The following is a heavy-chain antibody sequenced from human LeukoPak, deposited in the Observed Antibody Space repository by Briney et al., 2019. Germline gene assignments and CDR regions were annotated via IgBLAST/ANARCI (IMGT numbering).Heavy chain of an antibody. D-gene: IGHD5-24*01. Sequence: GGSLRLSCAASGFTVSSNYMSWVRQAPGKGLEWVSVIYSGGSTYYADSVKGRFTISRDNSKNTLYLQMNSLRAEDTAVYYCARAQKSGEMATILDYWGQGTLVTVSS. J-gene: IGHJ4*02. CDR3: ARAQKSGEMATILDY. CDR1: GFTVSSNY. V-gene: IGHV3-53*01. CDR2: IYSGGST.